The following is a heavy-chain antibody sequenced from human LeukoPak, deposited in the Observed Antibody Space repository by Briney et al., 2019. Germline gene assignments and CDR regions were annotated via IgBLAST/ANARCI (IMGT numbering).Heavy chain of an antibody. V-gene: IGHV1-2*06. Sequence: ASVKASCKVVAYDFTGYHIHWVRLAPGQGPEWMGRLNPNTGHAVYAFKFQGRVTITRDTSSSTAYMEVTRLTSDDTALYYCAKDRDGADRIILWGQGTLVTVSS. D-gene: IGHD5-24*01. CDR1: AYDFTGYH. J-gene: IGHJ4*02. CDR3: AKDRDGADRIIL. CDR2: LNPNTGHA.